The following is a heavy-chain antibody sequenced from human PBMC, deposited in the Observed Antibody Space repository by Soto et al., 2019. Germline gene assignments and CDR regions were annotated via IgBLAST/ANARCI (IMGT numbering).Heavy chain of an antibody. J-gene: IGHJ5*02. CDR1: GFTFSSYE. D-gene: IGHD2-21*01. CDR2: ISSSGSTI. Sequence: PVGSLRLSCAASGFTFSSYEMNWVRQAPGKGLEWVSYISSSGSTIYYADSVKGRFTISRDNAKNSLYLQMNSLRAEDTAVYYCARAVGLWWRRKHNWFDPWGQGTLVTVSS. V-gene: IGHV3-48*03. CDR3: ARAVGLWWRRKHNWFDP.